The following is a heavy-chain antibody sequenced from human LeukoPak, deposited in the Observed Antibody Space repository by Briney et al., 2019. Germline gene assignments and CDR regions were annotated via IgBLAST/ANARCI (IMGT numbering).Heavy chain of an antibody. CDR1: GFTFSSYA. CDR2: IGAGGTFT. J-gene: IGHJ4*02. Sequence: GGSLRLSCTASGFTFSSYAMNWVRQAPGKGLEWVSGIGAGGTFTYYADSVKGRFTISRDNSRNTLYLQMNSLRADDTAVYYCAKDLDYTTYGYYLDYWGQGTLVTVSS. D-gene: IGHD4-11*01. V-gene: IGHV3-23*01. CDR3: AKDLDYTTYGYYLDY.